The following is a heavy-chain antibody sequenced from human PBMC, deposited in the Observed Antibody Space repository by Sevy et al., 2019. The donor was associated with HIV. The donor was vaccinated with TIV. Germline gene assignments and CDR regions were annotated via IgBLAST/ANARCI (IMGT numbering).Heavy chain of an antibody. CDR2: IRSKANNYAT. D-gene: IGHD3-16*01. CDR1: GFTFSGAA. Sequence: GVSLRLSCAASGFTFSGAAMFWVHQASGKGLEWIGRIRSKANNYATVYGASVKGRFIISRDDSKNTTYLQMNSLKIEDTAVYYCTAGDLGRFDYWGRGSLVTVSS. J-gene: IGHJ4*02. V-gene: IGHV3-73*01. CDR3: TAGDLGRFDY.